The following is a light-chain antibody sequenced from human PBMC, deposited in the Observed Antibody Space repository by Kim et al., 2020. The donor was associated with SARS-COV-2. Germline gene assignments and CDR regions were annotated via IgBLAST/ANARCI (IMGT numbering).Light chain of an antibody. CDR3: QQYGTSPCT. V-gene: IGKV3-20*01. J-gene: IGKJ2*02. CDR1: QSVASNY. Sequence: LSPGQTAPLSCRASQSVASNYLAWYQQTPGQAPRLLIFDASTRATGISDRFSGSGSGTDFSLTISRLEPEDFAVYYCQQYGTSPCTFGQGTKLEI. CDR2: DAS.